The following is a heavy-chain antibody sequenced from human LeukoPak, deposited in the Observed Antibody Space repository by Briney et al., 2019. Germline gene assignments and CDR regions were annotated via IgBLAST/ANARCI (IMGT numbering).Heavy chain of an antibody. CDR3: ARDQFGTKVD. V-gene: IGHV3-48*03. CDR1: GFTLSSYE. J-gene: IGHJ4*02. Sequence: QPGGSLSLSCAASGFTLSSYEMNWVRQAPGKGLEWISHINAIGNILSYADSVKGRFTISRDDAKNSLYLQMNSLRAEDTAVYYCARDQFGTKVDWGQGTLVSVSS. D-gene: IGHD1-14*01. CDR2: INAIGNIL.